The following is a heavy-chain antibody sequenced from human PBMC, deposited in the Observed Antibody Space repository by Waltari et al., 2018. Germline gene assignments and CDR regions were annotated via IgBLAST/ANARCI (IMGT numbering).Heavy chain of an antibody. D-gene: IGHD4-17*01. Sequence: VPETPGKGLVWVSRINGYGTSTTYADSVKGRFTTSRDNARNTLHLQMNSLRVKDTAVYYCATGDSHAFDMWGQGTLVIVSS. CDR3: ATGDSHAFDM. V-gene: IGHV3-74*01. J-gene: IGHJ3*02. CDR2: INGYGTST.